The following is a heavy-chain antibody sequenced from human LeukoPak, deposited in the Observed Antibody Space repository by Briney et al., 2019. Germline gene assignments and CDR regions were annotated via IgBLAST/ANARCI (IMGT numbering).Heavy chain of an antibody. D-gene: IGHD6-19*01. CDR2: INWNSNRI. Sequence: PGGSLRLSCAASGFTFDDYAMHWVRHAPGKGLEWVSGINWNSNRISYADPVKGRFTISRDNSKNTLYLQMNSLRAEDTAVYYCARILDSAWGELGYWGQGTLVTVSS. J-gene: IGHJ4*02. V-gene: IGHV3-9*01. CDR3: ARILDSAWGELGY. CDR1: GFTFDDYA.